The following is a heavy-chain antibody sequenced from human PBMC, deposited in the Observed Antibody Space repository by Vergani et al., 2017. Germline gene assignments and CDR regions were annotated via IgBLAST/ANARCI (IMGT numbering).Heavy chain of an antibody. D-gene: IGHD6-13*01. CDR2: FDPQDGET. CDR1: GYTPTELS. V-gene: IGHV1-24*01. J-gene: IGHJ4*02. Sequence: QVHLVQSAAEVKKPGASVTVSCQVSGYTPTELSIPWVRKAPGKGLEWMGGFDPQDGETTYARKFQGRVTMTEDTSTDTAYMGLSSLRSEDTAVYYCATRRWQQLAYYFDYWGQGTLVTVSS. CDR3: ATRRWQQLAYYFDY.